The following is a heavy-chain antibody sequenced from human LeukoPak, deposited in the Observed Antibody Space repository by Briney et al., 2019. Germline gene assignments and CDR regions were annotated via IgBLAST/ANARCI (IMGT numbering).Heavy chain of an antibody. CDR2: VSGSGDNT. D-gene: IGHD2-2*01. CDR1: GFTFSGYA. J-gene: IGHJ4*02. Sequence: GGSLRLSCAASGFTFSGYAMNWVRQAPGKGLEWVLGVSGSGDNTYYADSVKGRFTISRDNSENTLYLQMNSLRADDTAVYYCARWSRSCSSTSCLFDYWGQGTLVTVSS. CDR3: ARWSRSCSSTSCLFDY. V-gene: IGHV3-23*01.